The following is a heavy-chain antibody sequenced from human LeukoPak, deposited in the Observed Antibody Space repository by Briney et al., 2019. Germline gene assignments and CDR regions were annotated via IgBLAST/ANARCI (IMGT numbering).Heavy chain of an antibody. V-gene: IGHV3-23*01. D-gene: IGHD3-10*01. CDR2: VRGSGGST. Sequence: GGSLRLSCAASGFTFSTYAMSWVRQAPGKGLEWVSSVRGSGGSTQYADSVKGRFTISRDDSKNMLFLQMNSLRAEDTALYYCAKVGMVRGVIYYFDFWGQGTLVTVS. CDR1: GFTFSTYA. CDR3: AKVGMVRGVIYYFDF. J-gene: IGHJ4*02.